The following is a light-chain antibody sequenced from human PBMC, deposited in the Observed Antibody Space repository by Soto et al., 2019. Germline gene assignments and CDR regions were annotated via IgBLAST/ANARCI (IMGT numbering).Light chain of an antibody. CDR2: TAS. CDR1: QGVSTW. CDR3: QQTTTFPLT. V-gene: IGKV1D-12*01. J-gene: IGKJ4*01. Sequence: DIQMTQSPSSVSASVGDRVTITCRASQGVSTWLAWYQQKPGKAPNLLIYTASSLQSGVPSRFSGSGSGTDFTLTINRLQPEDFATYYCQQTTTFPLTFGGGTKVEI.